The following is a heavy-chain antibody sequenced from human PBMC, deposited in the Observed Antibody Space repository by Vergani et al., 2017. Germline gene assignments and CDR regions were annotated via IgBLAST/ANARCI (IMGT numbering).Heavy chain of an antibody. CDR2: ISESTRYI. J-gene: IGHJ4*02. CDR1: GFTFSSYS. CDR3: ASRYGAGSYRDFDD. Sequence: EVQLVESGGGLVKPWGSLRLSCAASGFTFSSYSMNWVRQAPGQGLEWVSSISESTRYIYYADSVKGRFTISRDNAKDSVYLQMNSLRAEGTAVYYCASRYGAGSYRDFDDGGQGTLVTVSA. D-gene: IGHD3-10*01. V-gene: IGHV3-21*02.